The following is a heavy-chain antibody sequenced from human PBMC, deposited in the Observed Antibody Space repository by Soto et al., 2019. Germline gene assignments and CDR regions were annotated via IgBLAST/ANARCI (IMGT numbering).Heavy chain of an antibody. D-gene: IGHD2-2*01. J-gene: IGHJ4*02. CDR2: ISGSGGST. Sequence: EVQLLESGGGLVQPGGSLRLSCAASGFTFNSYAMSWVRQAPGKGLEWVSVISGSGGSTYYADSVKGRFTISRDNSKNTLYLQMNSLRAEDTAVYYCAKWSIVVVPAAGDFDYWGQGTLVTVSS. CDR3: AKWSIVVVPAAGDFDY. CDR1: GFTFNSYA. V-gene: IGHV3-23*01.